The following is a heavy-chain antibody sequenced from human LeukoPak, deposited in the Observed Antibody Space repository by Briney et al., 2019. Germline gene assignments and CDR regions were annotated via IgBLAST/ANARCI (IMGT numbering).Heavy chain of an antibody. CDR2: INPNSGGT. D-gene: IGHD2-21*02. CDR1: GYTFTGYY. Sequence: ASVKVSCKASGYTFTGYYMHWVRQAPGQGLEWMGWINPNSGGTNYAQKFQGRVTMTRDTSISTAYMELSRLRSDDTGVYYCARERLTVDAFDIWGQGTMVTVSS. CDR3: ARERLTVDAFDI. V-gene: IGHV1-2*02. J-gene: IGHJ3*02.